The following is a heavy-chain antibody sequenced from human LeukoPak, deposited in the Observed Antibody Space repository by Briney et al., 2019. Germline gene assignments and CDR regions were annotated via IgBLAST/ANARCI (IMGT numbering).Heavy chain of an antibody. CDR1: GGSISTGGYD. CDR2: IDDSDNT. CDR3: ARGATYDY. Sequence: PSETLSLTCTVSGGSISTGGYDWSWIRQHPGKGLEWIGHIDDSDNTYYTPSLRSRVTTSIDTSKNRFSLKLSSVTAADTAVYYCARGATYDYWGQGTLVTVSS. D-gene: IGHD3-10*01. V-gene: IGHV4-31*03. J-gene: IGHJ4*02.